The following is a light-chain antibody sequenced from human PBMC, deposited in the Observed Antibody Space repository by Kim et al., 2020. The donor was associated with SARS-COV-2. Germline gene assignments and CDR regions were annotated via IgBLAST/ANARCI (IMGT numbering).Light chain of an antibody. J-gene: IGKJ2*01. CDR3: QQLNSYPPYT. V-gene: IGKV1-9*01. CDR1: QGISSY. Sequence: IQLTQSPSSLSPSVGDRVTITCRASQGISSYLAWYQQKPGKAPKLLIYAASTLQSGVPSRFSGSGSGTDFTLTISSLQPEDFATYYCQQLNSYPPYTFGQGTKLEI. CDR2: AAS.